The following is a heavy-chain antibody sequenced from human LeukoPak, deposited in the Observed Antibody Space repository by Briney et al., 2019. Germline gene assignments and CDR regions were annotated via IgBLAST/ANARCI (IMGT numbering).Heavy chain of an antibody. J-gene: IGHJ5*02. CDR3: VRGRIYYSDLAYKERENFVP. CDR2: LNEYGSSA. CDR1: GCTISLDW. D-gene: IGHD1-26*01. Sequence: PGESLTLSCAASGCTISLDWKHWVRQGPGAGKRWVSRLNEYGSSAAYEDPVKNRFTMSTDNAKGKVFLEMRRLTVEDTAIYFCVRGRIYYSDLAYKERENFVPWGGGTLVTVSS. V-gene: IGHV3-74*01.